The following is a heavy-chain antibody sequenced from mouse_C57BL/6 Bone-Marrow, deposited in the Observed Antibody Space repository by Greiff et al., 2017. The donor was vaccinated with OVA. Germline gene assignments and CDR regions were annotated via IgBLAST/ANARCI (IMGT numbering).Heavy chain of an antibody. CDR2: INHSTGGT. CDR1: GYSFNGYY. J-gene: IGHJ3*01. CDR3: ASSLREWFAY. V-gene: IGHV1-42*01. D-gene: IGHD1-1*01. Sequence: VQLQQSGPELVKPGVSVKISCKASGYSFNGYYMNWVKQSPEKSLEWIGEINHSTGGTTYNQKFKAKATLTVDKSSSTAYMQLKSLTSEDSTVYYCASSLREWFAYWGQGTLVTVSA.